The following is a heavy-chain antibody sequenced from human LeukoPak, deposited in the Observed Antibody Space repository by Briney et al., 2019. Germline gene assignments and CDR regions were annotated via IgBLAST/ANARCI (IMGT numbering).Heavy chain of an antibody. CDR1: GYSFTSYW. D-gene: IGHD5-12*01. CDR2: IYPGDSDT. Sequence: GESLKISSKGSGYSFTSYWIGWVRQMPGKGLEWMGIIYPGDSDTRYSPSFQGQVTISADKSISTAYLQWSSLKASNTAMYYCARHNSGYDFWFDPWGQGTLVTVSS. J-gene: IGHJ5*02. CDR3: ARHNSGYDFWFDP. V-gene: IGHV5-51*01.